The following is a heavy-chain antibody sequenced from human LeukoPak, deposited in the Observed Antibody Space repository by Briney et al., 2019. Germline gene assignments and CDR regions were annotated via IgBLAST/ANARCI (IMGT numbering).Heavy chain of an antibody. J-gene: IGHJ5*02. D-gene: IGHD5-18*01. CDR3: ARDRSYSYGYGAGWFDP. V-gene: IGHV3-48*04. CDR2: ISSSSSTI. Sequence: GGSLRLSCAASGFTFSSYSMNWVRQAPGKGLEWVSYISSSSSTIYYADSVKGRFTISRDNAKNSLYLQMNSLRAEDTAVYYRARDRSYSYGYGAGWFDPWGQGTLVTVSS. CDR1: GFTFSSYS.